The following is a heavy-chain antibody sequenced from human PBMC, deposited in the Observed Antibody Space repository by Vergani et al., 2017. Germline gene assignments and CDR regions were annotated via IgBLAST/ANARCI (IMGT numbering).Heavy chain of an antibody. CDR3: AGDNVDTAIHPQGCFDY. Sequence: QVQLVESGGGVVQPGRSLRLSCAASGFTFSSYAMHWVRQAPGKGLEWVAVISYDGSNKYYADSVKGRFTISRDNSKNTLYLQMNSLRAEDTAVYYCAGDNVDTAIHPQGCFDYWGQGTLVTVSS. CDR1: GFTFSSYA. V-gene: IGHV3-30*01. D-gene: IGHD5-18*01. J-gene: IGHJ4*02. CDR2: ISYDGSNK.